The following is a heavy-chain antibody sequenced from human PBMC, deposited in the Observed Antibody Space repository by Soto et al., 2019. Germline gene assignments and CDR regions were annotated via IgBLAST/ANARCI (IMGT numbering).Heavy chain of an antibody. J-gene: IGHJ4*02. CDR2: IYPGDSDT. CDR1: GYSFTSYW. D-gene: IGHD4-17*01. CDR3: ARQITTVTGRTEGPPSGGREWYFDY. V-gene: IGHV5-51*01. Sequence: LGESLKISCKGSGYSFTSYWIGWVRQMPGEGLEWMGIIYPGDSDTRYSPSFQGQVTISADKSISTAYLQWSSLKASDTAMYYCARQITTVTGRTEGPPSGGREWYFDYWGQGTLVTVSS.